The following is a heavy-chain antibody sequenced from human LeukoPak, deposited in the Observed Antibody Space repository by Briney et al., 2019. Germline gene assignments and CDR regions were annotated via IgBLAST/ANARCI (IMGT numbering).Heavy chain of an antibody. CDR2: ADYDGGDT. CDR3: ATLAAAGTNY. V-gene: IGHV3-74*01. Sequence: PGGSLRLSCAASGFTFSRYWMHWVRQAPGKGLVWVSRADYDGGDTSYADSVRGRFTISRDNAKNTLYLQMNSLSAEDTAVYYCATLAAAGTNYWGQGTLVTVSS. CDR1: GFTFSRYW. D-gene: IGHD6-13*01. J-gene: IGHJ4*02.